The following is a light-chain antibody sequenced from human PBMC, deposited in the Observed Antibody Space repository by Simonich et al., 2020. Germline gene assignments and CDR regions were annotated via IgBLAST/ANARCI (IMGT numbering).Light chain of an antibody. V-gene: IGLV1-44*01. J-gene: IGLJ3*02. Sequence: QSVLTQPPSASGTPGQRVTISCSGSSSNIGSNTVNWYQQLPGTAPKILIFSNKQQTSGVPDRFSGSKSGTSASLAISGLQSEDEADYYCAAWDDSLNGWVFGGGTKLTVL. CDR3: AAWDDSLNGWV. CDR2: SNK. CDR1: SSNIGSNT.